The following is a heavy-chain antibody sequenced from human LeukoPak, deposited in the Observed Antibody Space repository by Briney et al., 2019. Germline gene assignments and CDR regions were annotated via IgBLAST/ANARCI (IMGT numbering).Heavy chain of an antibody. V-gene: IGHV4-59*08. CDR2: IYYSGST. CDR3: AGHRTGHDSSGYYYVGGAFDI. CDR1: GGSISSYY. J-gene: IGHJ3*02. D-gene: IGHD3-22*01. Sequence: SETLSLTCTVSGGSISSYYWSWIRQPPGKGLEWIGYIYYSGSTNYNPSLTSRVTISVDTSKNQFSLKLSSVTAADTAVYYCAGHRTGHDSSGYYYVGGAFDIWGQGTMVTVSS.